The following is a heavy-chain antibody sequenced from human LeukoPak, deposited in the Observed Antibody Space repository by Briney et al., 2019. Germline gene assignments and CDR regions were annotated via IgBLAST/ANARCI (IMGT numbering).Heavy chain of an antibody. D-gene: IGHD2-2*01. CDR3: ARKYCSSTSCYRNWFDP. CDR1: GGSISSSSYY. J-gene: IGHJ5*02. V-gene: IGHV4-39*01. Sequence: PSETLSLTCTVSGGSISSSSYYWGWIRQPPGKGLEWIGSIYYSGSTYYNPSLKSRVTISVDTSKNQFSLKLSSVTAADTAVYYCARKYCSSTSCYRNWFDPWGQGTLVTVSS. CDR2: IYYSGST.